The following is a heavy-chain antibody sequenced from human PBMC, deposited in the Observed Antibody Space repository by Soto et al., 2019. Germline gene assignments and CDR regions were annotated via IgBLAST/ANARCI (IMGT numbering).Heavy chain of an antibody. CDR1: SGSISSSNW. Sequence: SETLSLTCAVSSGSISSSNWWSWVRQPPGKGLEWIGDIYHSGSTNYNPSLKSRVTISVDKSKNQFSLKLSSVTAADTAVYYCARAGGENGYYYYMDVWGKGTTVTVSS. CDR2: IYHSGST. V-gene: IGHV4-4*02. D-gene: IGHD4-17*01. CDR3: ARAGGENGYYYYMDV. J-gene: IGHJ6*03.